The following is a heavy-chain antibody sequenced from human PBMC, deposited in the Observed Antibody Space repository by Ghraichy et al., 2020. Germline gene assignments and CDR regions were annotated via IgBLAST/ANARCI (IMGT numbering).Heavy chain of an antibody. CDR1: GFTFSDYY. Sequence: LSLTCAASGFTFSDYYMSWIRQAPGKGLEWVSHISTTGSTMYYADSVKGRFAISRDNAKKSLHLQMHSLRAKDTAVYYCARDKRYYYDRSAYSDAEWFDPWGQGTLVTVSS. J-gene: IGHJ5*02. CDR3: ARDKRYYYDRSAYSDAEWFDP. D-gene: IGHD3-22*01. CDR2: ISTTGSTM. V-gene: IGHV3-11*01.